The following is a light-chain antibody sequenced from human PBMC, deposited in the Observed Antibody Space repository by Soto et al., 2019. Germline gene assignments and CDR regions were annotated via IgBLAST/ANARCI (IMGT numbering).Light chain of an antibody. Sequence: DIQMTQSPSSLSASVGDRVTITCRASQSITYWLAWYQQKPGRAPKLLIYDVFNLQSGVPSRFSGSGSGTEFTLTISSLQPDDSATYSCQQSYSTTWTFGQGTKVEIQ. CDR2: DVF. V-gene: IGKV1-5*01. J-gene: IGKJ1*01. CDR3: QQSYSTTWT. CDR1: QSITYW.